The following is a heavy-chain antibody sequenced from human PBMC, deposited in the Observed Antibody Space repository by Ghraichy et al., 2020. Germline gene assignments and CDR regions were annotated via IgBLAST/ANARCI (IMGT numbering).Heavy chain of an antibody. J-gene: IGHJ5*01. CDR3: IRPTNGFEF. CDR2: IRSKTDNYAT. D-gene: IGHD5-24*01. CDR1: GFTFSGSA. Sequence: GESLNISCVASGFTFSGSAIHWVRQTSGRGLEWVGRIRSKTDNYATAFGASVEGRFTISRDDSENTAYLQMNTLTTEDTAVYYCIRPTNGFEFWGQGTLVTVSS. V-gene: IGHV3-73*01.